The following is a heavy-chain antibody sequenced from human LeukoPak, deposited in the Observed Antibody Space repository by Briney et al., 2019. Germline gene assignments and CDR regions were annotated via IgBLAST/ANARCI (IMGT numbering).Heavy chain of an antibody. CDR3: ARRNTYYYGSGSYYYYGMDV. CDR2: IYPGDSDT. Sequence: GESLKISCKGSGYSFTSYWIGWVRQMPGKGLEWMGIIYPGDSDTRYSPPFQGQVTISADKSISTAYLQWSSLKASDTAMYYCARRNTYYYGSGSYYYYGMDVWGQGTTVTVSS. V-gene: IGHV5-51*01. D-gene: IGHD3-10*01. CDR1: GYSFTSYW. J-gene: IGHJ6*02.